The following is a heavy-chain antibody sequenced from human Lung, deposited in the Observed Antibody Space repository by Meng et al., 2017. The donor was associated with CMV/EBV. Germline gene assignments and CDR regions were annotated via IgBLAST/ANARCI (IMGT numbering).Heavy chain of an antibody. J-gene: IGHJ4*02. Sequence: SXTLSLXCTVSGGFISNYYWSWIRQPPGKRLEWIGYINDSGTNYNPSLKNRVSISIDRSKDQLSLNLISVTAADTAVYYCAREDVGWGYGSGLGYWGQGTLVTVSS. CDR1: GGFISNYY. D-gene: IGHD3-10*01. V-gene: IGHV4-59*01. CDR2: INDSGT. CDR3: AREDVGWGYGSGLGY.